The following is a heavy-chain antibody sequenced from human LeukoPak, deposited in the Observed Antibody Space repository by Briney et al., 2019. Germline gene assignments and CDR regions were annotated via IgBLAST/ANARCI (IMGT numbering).Heavy chain of an antibody. CDR3: ARGLLPDYYYYYYMDV. D-gene: IGHD2-15*01. J-gene: IGHJ6*03. CDR1: GYTFTSYA. V-gene: IGHV1-3*03. CDR2: INAGNGNT. Sequence: ASAKVSCKASGYTFTSYAMHWVRQAPGQRLEWMGWINAGNGNTKYSQEFQGRVTITRDTSASTAYMELSSLRSEDTAVYYCARGLLPDYYYYYYMDVWGKGTTVTVSS.